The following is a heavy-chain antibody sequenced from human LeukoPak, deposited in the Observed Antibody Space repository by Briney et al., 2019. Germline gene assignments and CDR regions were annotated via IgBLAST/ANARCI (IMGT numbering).Heavy chain of an antibody. D-gene: IGHD3-9*01. Sequence: GGSLRLSCAASGFTFSSYSMNWVRQAPGKGLEWVSYISSSSSTIYYADSVKGRFTISRDNAKNSLYLQMNSLRAEDTAVYYCARAHSSASIFYGMDVWGQGTTVTVSS. CDR1: GFTFSSYS. J-gene: IGHJ6*02. CDR3: ARAHSSASIFYGMDV. V-gene: IGHV3-48*01. CDR2: ISSSSSTI.